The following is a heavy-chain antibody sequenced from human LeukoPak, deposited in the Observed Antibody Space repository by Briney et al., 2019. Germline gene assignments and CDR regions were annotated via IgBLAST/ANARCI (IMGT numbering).Heavy chain of an antibody. J-gene: IGHJ4*02. CDR1: GFTFSSYA. D-gene: IGHD3-10*02. CDR3: ASPLLVSGSYYAN. Sequence: GGSLRLSCAASGFTFSSYAMSWVRQAPGKGLEWVSAISSSGGSTYYADSVKGRFTISRDNSKNTLSLQMNSPRAEDTAIYYCASPLLVSGSYYANWGQGTLVTVSS. CDR2: ISSSGGST. V-gene: IGHV3-23*01.